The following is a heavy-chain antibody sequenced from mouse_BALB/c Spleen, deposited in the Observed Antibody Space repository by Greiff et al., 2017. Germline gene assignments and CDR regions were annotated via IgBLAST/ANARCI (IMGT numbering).Heavy chain of an antibody. CDR1: GFNIKDYY. J-gene: IGHJ4*01. CDR3: ARRGLYGYVRAMDY. V-gene: IGHV14-1*02. D-gene: IGHD1-2*01. Sequence: EVQLQQSGAELVRPGALVKLSCKASGFNIKDYYMHWVKQRPEQGLEWIGWIDPENGNTIYDPKFQGKASITADTSSNTAYLQLSSLTSEDTAVYYCARRGLYGYVRAMDYWGQGTSVTVSS. CDR2: IDPENGNT.